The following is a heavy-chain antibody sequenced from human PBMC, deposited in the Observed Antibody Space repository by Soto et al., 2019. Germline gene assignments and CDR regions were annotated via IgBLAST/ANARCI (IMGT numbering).Heavy chain of an antibody. J-gene: IGHJ4*02. D-gene: IGHD2-15*01. V-gene: IGHV4-34*01. CDR1: GGSFSGYY. Sequence: QVQLQQWGAGLLKPSETLSLTCAVYGGSFSGYYWSWIRQPPGKGLEWIGEINHSGSTNYNPSLKRRVTLSVDTSKNQFSLKLSSVTAADTAVYYCARGMCSGGSCVLLDYWGQGTLVTVSS. CDR3: ARGMCSGGSCVLLDY. CDR2: INHSGST.